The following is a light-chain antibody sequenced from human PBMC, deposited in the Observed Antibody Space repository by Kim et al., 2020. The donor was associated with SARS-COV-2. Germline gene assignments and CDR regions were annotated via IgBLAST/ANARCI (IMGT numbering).Light chain of an antibody. J-gene: IGKJ1*01. CDR2: GAS. V-gene: IGKV3-20*01. CDR1: QSVSSSN. Sequence: EIVLTQSPGTLSLSPGERATLSCRASQSVSSSNLAWYQQKPGQAPRLVIYGASNRATGMPDRFSGSGSGTEFTLTISRLEPEDFAVYYCQQYGSSPTFGQGTKVDIK. CDR3: QQYGSSPT.